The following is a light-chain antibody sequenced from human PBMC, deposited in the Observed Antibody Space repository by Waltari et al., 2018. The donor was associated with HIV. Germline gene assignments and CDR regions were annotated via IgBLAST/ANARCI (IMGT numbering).Light chain of an antibody. J-gene: IGKJ3*01. Sequence: DIGMTQSPLSLSVPPGGPASISCRSSQSLLHSNGKNYFDWYLQKPGQSQQLLIYLGSNRASGVPDRFSGSGSGTDFTLKISRVEAEDVGVYYCMQVLESPATFGPGTKVDVK. V-gene: IGKV2-28*01. CDR1: QSLLHSNGKNY. CDR3: MQVLESPAT. CDR2: LGS.